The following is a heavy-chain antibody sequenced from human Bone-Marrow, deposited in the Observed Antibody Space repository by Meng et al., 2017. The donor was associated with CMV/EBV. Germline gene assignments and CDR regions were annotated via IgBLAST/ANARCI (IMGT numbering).Heavy chain of an antibody. V-gene: IGHV5-51*01. CDR1: GYSFTSYW. CDR2: IYPGDSDT. D-gene: IGHD2-2*01. J-gene: IGHJ4*02. Sequence: GESLKISRKGSGYSFTSYWIGWVRQMPGKGLEWMGIIYPGDSDTRYSPSSQGQVTISADKSISTAYLQWSSLKASDTAMYYCARVGVVVPAARGSFDYWGQGTLVTVSS. CDR3: ARVGVVVPAARGSFDY.